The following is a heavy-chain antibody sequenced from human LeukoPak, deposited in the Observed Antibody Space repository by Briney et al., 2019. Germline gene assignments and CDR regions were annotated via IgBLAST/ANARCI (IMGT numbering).Heavy chain of an antibody. D-gene: IGHD1-26*01. V-gene: IGHV3-9*03. CDR2: ISWNSGSI. J-gene: IGHJ3*02. CDR3: AKVGIVGAIGGAFDI. CDR1: GFTFDDYA. Sequence: PGRSLRLSCAASGFTFDDYAMHWVRHAPGKGLEWVSGISWNSGSIGYADSVKGRFTISRDNAKNSLYLQMNSLRADDMAFYYCAKVGIVGAIGGAFDIWGQGTMVTVSS.